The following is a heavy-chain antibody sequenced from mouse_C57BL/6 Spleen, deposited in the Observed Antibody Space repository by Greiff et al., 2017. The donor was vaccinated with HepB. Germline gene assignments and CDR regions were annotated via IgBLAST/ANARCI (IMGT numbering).Heavy chain of an antibody. J-gene: IGHJ3*01. CDR2: IHPNSGST. CDR3: ARADYDYAWFAY. V-gene: IGHV1-64*01. CDR1: GYTFISYW. Sequence: VQLQQPGAELVKPGASVKLSCKASGYTFISYWMHWVKQRPGQGLEWIGMIHPNSGSTNYNEKFKSKATLTVDKSSSTAYMQLSSLTSEDSAVYYCARADYDYAWFAYWGQGTLVTVSA. D-gene: IGHD2-4*01.